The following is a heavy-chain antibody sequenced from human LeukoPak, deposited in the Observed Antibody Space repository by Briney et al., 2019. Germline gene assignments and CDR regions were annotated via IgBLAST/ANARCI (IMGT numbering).Heavy chain of an antibody. CDR1: GFTFSSYS. J-gene: IGHJ4*02. Sequence: PGGSLRLSCAASGFTFSSYSMNWVRQAPGKGLEWVSYIGSSSSTIYYADSVKGRFTISRDNAKNSLYLQMNSLRAEDTAVYYCAKDPDIVVVVAAIGNYFDYWGQGTLVTVSS. V-gene: IGHV3-48*04. D-gene: IGHD2-15*01. CDR2: IGSSSSTI. CDR3: AKDPDIVVVVAAIGNYFDY.